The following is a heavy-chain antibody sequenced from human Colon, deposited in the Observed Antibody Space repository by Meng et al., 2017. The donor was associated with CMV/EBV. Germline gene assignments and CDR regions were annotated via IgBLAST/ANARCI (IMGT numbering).Heavy chain of an antibody. D-gene: IGHD2-21*01. CDR1: GFTFNRNY. V-gene: IGHV3-23*01. CDR3: AKDRAYCGSFSCSPNYFDG. J-gene: IGHJ4*02. CDR2: INGVGDIT. Sequence: GESLKISCAASGFTFNRNYMSWVRQAPGKGLEWVSGINGVGDITYYADSVKGRFTISRDNSKNTLYLRMIDLRAEDTAMYYCAKDRAYCGSFSCSPNYFDGWGQGNLVTVSS.